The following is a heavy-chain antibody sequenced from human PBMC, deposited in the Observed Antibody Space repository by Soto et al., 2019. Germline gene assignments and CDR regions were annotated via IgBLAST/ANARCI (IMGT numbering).Heavy chain of an antibody. Sequence: QVQLQESGPGLVKPSETLSLTCAVYGGSISSNKWWSWVRQPPGKGLEWIGEIYHSGSTNYNPSLKSRVTISLDKSKNQFSLKLTSVTAADSAFYYCARDDHIVVVPTSLGAMDVWGQGTTVTFSS. J-gene: IGHJ6*02. CDR1: GGSISSNKW. V-gene: IGHV4-4*02. D-gene: IGHD2-2*01. CDR2: IYHSGST. CDR3: ARDDHIVVVPTSLGAMDV.